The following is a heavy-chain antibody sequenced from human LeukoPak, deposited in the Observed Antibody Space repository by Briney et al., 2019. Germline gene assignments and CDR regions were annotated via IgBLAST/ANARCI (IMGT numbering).Heavy chain of an antibody. Sequence: PSETLSLTCSVSGGSFSGYYWSWIRQPPGKGLEWIGYVYYSGSTNYNPSLKSRVTISVDSSKNQFSLKLSSVTAAVTAIYYCARQMTTLTTGRTFDIWGQGTMVTVSS. V-gene: IGHV4-59*01. CDR3: ARQMTTLTTGRTFDI. CDR2: VYYSGST. D-gene: IGHD4-17*01. CDR1: GGSFSGYY. J-gene: IGHJ3*02.